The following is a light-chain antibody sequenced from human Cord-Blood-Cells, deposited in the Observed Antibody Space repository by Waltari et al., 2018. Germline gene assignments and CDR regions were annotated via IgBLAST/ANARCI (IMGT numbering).Light chain of an antibody. Sequence: EIVLTQSPGTLSLSPGERATLSCRASQRVSSSYLAWYQQKHGQAPRLLIYGASSRATGIPERFSGSGSGADFTLTISRLEPEDFAVYYCQQYGSSPTWTFGQGTKVEIK. J-gene: IGKJ1*01. V-gene: IGKV3-20*01. CDR3: QQYGSSPTWT. CDR1: QRVSSSY. CDR2: GAS.